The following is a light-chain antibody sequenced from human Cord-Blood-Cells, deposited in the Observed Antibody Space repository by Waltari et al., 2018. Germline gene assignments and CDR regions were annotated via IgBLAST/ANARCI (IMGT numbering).Light chain of an antibody. CDR2: DAS. J-gene: IGKJ2*01. V-gene: IGKV1-5*01. Sequence: DIQMTQSPSTLSASVGDRVTITCRASQSISSWLAWYQQKPGKAPKLLIYDASSLESGVPSRFSGSGSGTEFTLTISSLQPDDFATYYCQQYNSWYTFGQ. CDR1: QSISSW. CDR3: QQYNSWYT.